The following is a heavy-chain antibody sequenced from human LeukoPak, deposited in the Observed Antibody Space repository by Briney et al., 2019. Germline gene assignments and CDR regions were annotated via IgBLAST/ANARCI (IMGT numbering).Heavy chain of an antibody. V-gene: IGHV1-2*02. CDR3: ARDEVTMIVVEPQGFFDY. CDR1: GYTFTGCY. Sequence: ASVKVSCKASGYTFTGCYMHWVRQAPGQGLEWMGWINPNSGGTNYAQKFQGRVTMTRDTSISTAYMELNSLRAEDTAVYYCARDEVTMIVVEPQGFFDYWGQGTLVTVSS. CDR2: INPNSGGT. J-gene: IGHJ4*02. D-gene: IGHD3-22*01.